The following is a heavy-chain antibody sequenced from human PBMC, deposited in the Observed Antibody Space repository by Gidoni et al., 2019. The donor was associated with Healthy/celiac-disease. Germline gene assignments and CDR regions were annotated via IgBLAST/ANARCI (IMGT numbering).Heavy chain of an antibody. CDR2: ISSSSSYT. Sequence: QVQLVESGGGLVKPGGSLRLSCAASGFTFSDYYMSWIRQAPGKGLEWVSYISSSSSYTNYADSVKGRFTISRDNAKNSLYLQMNSLRAEDTAVYYCATQIWNDGDRRDAFDIWGQGTMVTVSS. CDR1: GFTFSDYY. D-gene: IGHD1-1*01. J-gene: IGHJ3*02. V-gene: IGHV3-11*06. CDR3: ATQIWNDGDRRDAFDI.